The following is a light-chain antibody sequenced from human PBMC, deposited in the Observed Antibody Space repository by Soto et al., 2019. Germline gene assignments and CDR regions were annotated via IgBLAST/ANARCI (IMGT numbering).Light chain of an antibody. V-gene: IGKV3-15*01. CDR1: QSVRSN. J-gene: IGKJ2*01. CDR2: GAS. Sequence: EIVMTQSPATLSVSPGERATLSSRARQSVRSNLAWYQQKPGQAPRLLIYGASTRATGIPARFSGSGSGTEFTLIISSLQSEDFAVYSCQQYNNWPYTFGQGTKLEIK. CDR3: QQYNNWPYT.